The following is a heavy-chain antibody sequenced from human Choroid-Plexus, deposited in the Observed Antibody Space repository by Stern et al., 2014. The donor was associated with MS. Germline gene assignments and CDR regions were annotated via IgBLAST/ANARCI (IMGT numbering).Heavy chain of an antibody. D-gene: IGHD2/OR15-2a*01. CDR1: GFTLGSCA. CDR2: VSYDGSNK. J-gene: IGHJ5*02. Sequence: QVQLVESGGGVVQPGRPLRLSCVASGFTLGSCAMHWVRQAPGKGLAWVAGVSYDGSNKYYAGSVKGRFSISRDNSQNTLYMQMSSLRPEDTAVYYCAKDRQYLTFFFDHWGQGSLVTVSS. V-gene: IGHV3-30*18. CDR3: AKDRQYLTFFFDH.